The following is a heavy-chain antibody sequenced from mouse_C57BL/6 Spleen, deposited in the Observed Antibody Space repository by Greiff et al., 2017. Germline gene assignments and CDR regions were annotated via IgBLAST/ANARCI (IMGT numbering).Heavy chain of an antibody. V-gene: IGHV1-80*01. CDR3: ARRDDGDSLAMDY. CDR1: GYAFSSYW. D-gene: IGHD2-13*01. CDR2: LYPGDGDT. Sequence: QVQLQQSGAELVKPGASVKISCKASGYAFSSYWMNWVKQRPGKGLEWIGQLYPGDGDTNYNGKFKGKATLTEDKSSSAAYMQLSSLTSEGSAIDFCARRDDGDSLAMDYWGQGSSVTVSS. J-gene: IGHJ4*01.